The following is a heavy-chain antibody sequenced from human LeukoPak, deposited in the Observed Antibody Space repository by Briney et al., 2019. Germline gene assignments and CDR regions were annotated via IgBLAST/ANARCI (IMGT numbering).Heavy chain of an antibody. CDR1: GFTVSSNY. CDR2: IYSGGST. J-gene: IGHJ6*02. CDR3: ARGSGSGSYYLYYYYGMDV. D-gene: IGHD1-26*01. Sequence: GGSLRLSCAASGFTVSSNYMSWVRQAPGKGLEWVSVIYSGGSTYYADSVKGRFTISRDNSKNTLYLQMNSLRAEDTAVYYCARGSGSGSYYLYYYYGMDVWGQGTTVTVSS. V-gene: IGHV3-66*01.